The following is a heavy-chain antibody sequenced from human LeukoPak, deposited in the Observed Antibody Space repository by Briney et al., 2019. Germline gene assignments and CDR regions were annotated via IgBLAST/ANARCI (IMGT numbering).Heavy chain of an antibody. CDR2: ITGSGGST. V-gene: IGHV3-23*01. CDR1: GFTFSNYA. Sequence: HTGGSLRLSCAASGFTFSNYAMRWVRQAPGEGLEWVSAITGSGGSTYYADSVKGRFTISRDNSKNTLYLQMNSLRAEDTAIYYCAKDQSGASWFGDRGGQGTLVTVSS. CDR3: AKDQSGASWFGDR. J-gene: IGHJ5*02. D-gene: IGHD3-10*01.